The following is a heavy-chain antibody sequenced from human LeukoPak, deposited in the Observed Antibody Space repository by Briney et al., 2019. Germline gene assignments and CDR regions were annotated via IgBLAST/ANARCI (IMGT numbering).Heavy chain of an antibody. J-gene: IGHJ5*02. CDR2: VNHSGST. V-gene: IGHV4-34*01. CDR1: GGSFSGYY. CDR3: ARPVRGP. Sequence: SETLSLTCAVYGGSFSGYYWSWIRQPPGKGLEWIGEVNHSGSTNYNPSLKSRVTISVDASTNQFSLKVSSVTAADTAMYYCARPVRGPWGQGTLVTVSS.